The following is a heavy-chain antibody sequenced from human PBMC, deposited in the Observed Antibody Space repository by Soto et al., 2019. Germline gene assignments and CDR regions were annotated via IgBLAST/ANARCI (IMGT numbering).Heavy chain of an antibody. Sequence: PGESLKISCQVSGNDFGMFWIAWVRQTPGRGLEWIGIIYPGDSETKYSPSFEGHVTISADKSTTTAYLQWSGLKASDTATYYCARHRRAIVATTEPLDIWGQGTKVTVSS. CDR3: ARHRRAIVATTEPLDI. J-gene: IGHJ3*02. V-gene: IGHV5-51*01. CDR2: IYPGDSET. CDR1: GNDFGMFW. D-gene: IGHD1-26*01.